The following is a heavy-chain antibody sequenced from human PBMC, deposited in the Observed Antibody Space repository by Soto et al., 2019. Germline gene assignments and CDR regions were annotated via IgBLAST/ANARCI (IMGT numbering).Heavy chain of an antibody. V-gene: IGHV3-48*02. CDR1: GLSFSNYN. Sequence: GGSLRLSCVASGLSFSNYNMNWVRQAPGKGLEWVSYITVSSYTVHYADSVRRRFTISRDNAESSLYLQMNSLRDEDTAVYFCARAFGHGNCLDYWGRGTLVTVSS. J-gene: IGHJ4*02. CDR3: ARAFGHGNCLDY. CDR2: ITVSSYTV. D-gene: IGHD3-3*01.